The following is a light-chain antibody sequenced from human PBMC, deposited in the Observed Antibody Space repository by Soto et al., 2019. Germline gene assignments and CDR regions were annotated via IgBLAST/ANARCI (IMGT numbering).Light chain of an antibody. CDR1: QTITSNY. Sequence: EIVLTQSPGTLSLPPGERAILSCRASQTITSNYLAWYQQRPGQAPRPLIYGISSRATGVPDRFSGSGSGTDFTLTIDRLEPEDFAVYYCQDYGSSPFTFGPGTKVDIK. J-gene: IGKJ3*01. CDR3: QDYGSSPFT. V-gene: IGKV3-20*01. CDR2: GIS.